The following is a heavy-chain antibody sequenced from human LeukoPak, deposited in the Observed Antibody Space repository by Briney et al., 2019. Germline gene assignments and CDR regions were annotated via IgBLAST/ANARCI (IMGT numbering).Heavy chain of an antibody. D-gene: IGHD3-16*02. CDR3: ARGSLYYDYVWGSYRYGYFDY. V-gene: IGHV3-21*01. J-gene: IGHJ4*02. Sequence: GGSLRLSCAASGFTFSSYSMNWVRQAPGKGLEWVSSISSSSSYIYYADSVKGRFTISRDNAKNSLYLQMSSLRAEDTAVYYCARGSLYYDYVWGSYRYGYFDYWGQGTLVTVSS. CDR1: GFTFSSYS. CDR2: ISSSSSYI.